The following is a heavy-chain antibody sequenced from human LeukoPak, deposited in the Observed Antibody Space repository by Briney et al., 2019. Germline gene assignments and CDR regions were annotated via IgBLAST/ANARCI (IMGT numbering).Heavy chain of an antibody. CDR3: AREIYGGSFDP. V-gene: IGHV3-33*01. Sequence: GGSLRLSCAASGFTFSSYGMHWVRQAPGKGLEWVAVIWYDGSNKYYADPVKGRFTISRDNSKNTLYLQMSSLRAEDTAVYYCAREIYGGSFDPWGQGTLVTVSS. J-gene: IGHJ5*02. D-gene: IGHD4-23*01. CDR1: GFTFSSYG. CDR2: IWYDGSNK.